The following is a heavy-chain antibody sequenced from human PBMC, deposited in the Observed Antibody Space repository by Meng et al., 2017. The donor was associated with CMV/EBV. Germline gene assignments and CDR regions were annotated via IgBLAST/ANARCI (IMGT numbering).Heavy chain of an antibody. V-gene: IGHV1-2*02. CDR1: GYTFTGYY. J-gene: IGHJ4*02. Sequence: ASVKVSCKASGYTFTGYYMHWVRQAPGQGLEWMGWINPNSGGTNYAQKFQGRVTMTRDTSISTAYMELSGLRSDDTAVYYCARDWKQQLVRGDYWGQGTLVTVSS. CDR3: ARDWKQQLVRGDY. CDR2: INPNSGGT. D-gene: IGHD6-13*01.